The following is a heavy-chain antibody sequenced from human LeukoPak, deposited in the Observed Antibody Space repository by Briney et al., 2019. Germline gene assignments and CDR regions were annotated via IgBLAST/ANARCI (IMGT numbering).Heavy chain of an antibody. J-gene: IGHJ5*02. D-gene: IGHD3-10*01. CDR1: GGTFSSYA. Sequence: SVKVSCEASGGTFSSYAISWVRQAPGQGLEWMGGIIPILGTANYAQKFQGRVTITTDESTSTAYMELSSLRSEDTAVYYCARGQGGSGSYYWFDPWGQGTLVTVSS. V-gene: IGHV1-69*05. CDR2: IIPILGTA. CDR3: ARGQGGSGSYYWFDP.